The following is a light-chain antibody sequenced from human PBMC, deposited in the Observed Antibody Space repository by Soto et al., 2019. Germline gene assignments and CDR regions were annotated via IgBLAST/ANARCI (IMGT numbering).Light chain of an antibody. CDR1: QSVSSTY. V-gene: IGKV3D-20*02. Sequence: EIVLTQSPGTLSLSPGERATLSCRASQSVSSTYLIWYQQKPGQAPRLLIYGASSRATGVPDRFSGGGSGTGFTLTISRLEPEDFAVYYCQQRSNWQITFGQGTRLEI. CDR3: QQRSNWQIT. J-gene: IGKJ5*01. CDR2: GAS.